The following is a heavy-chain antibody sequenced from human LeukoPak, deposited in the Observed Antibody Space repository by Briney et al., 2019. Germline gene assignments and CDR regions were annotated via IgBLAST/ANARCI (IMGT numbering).Heavy chain of an antibody. Sequence: GGSLRLSCAASGFTFSSYSMNWVRQAPGKGLEWVSSISSSSSYIYYADSVKGRFTISRDNSKNTLYLQMNSLRAEDTAVYYCARGGPGYSSGWYQPVYYYGMDVWSQGTTVTVSS. CDR2: ISSSSSYI. CDR1: GFTFSSYS. V-gene: IGHV3-21*01. D-gene: IGHD6-19*01. CDR3: ARGGPGYSSGWYQPVYYYGMDV. J-gene: IGHJ6*02.